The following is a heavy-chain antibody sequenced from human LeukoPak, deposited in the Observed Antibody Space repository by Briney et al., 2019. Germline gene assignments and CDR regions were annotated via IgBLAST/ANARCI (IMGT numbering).Heavy chain of an antibody. V-gene: IGHV3-23*01. J-gene: IGHJ3*02. D-gene: IGHD5-18*01. Sequence: PGGSLRLSCAASGFTFSTHDMSWVRQTPGKGLQWVSLISRSGPTYYADSVRGRLTISRDNSKNTLYLQIHSLRVEDTATYFCARGGYFSFDMWGQGTKVTVSS. CDR2: ISRSGPT. CDR3: ARGGYFSFDM. CDR1: GFTFSTHD.